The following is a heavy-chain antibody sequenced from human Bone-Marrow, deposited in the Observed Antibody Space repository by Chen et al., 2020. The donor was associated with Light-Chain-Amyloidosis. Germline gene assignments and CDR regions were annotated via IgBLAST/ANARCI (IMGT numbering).Heavy chain of an antibody. CDR2: ISAYNGNT. Sequence: QVQLVQSGAEVKKPGASVKVSCKASGYTFTSYGISWVRQAPGQGLEWMGWISAYNGNTNYAQKLQGRVTRTTDTSTSTAYMELRSLRSDDTAVYYCAKTPRTDYDIVANWFDPWGQGTLVTVSS. D-gene: IGHD3-9*01. CDR1: GYTFTSYG. J-gene: IGHJ5*02. V-gene: IGHV1-18*01. CDR3: AKTPRTDYDIVANWFDP.